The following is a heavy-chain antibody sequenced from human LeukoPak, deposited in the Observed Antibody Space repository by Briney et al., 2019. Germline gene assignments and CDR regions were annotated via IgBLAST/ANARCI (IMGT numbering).Heavy chain of an antibody. Sequence: PGGSLRLPCAASGFAFSNYAMNWVRQAPGKGLEWVSAISDGAGGRTYYTDSVKGRFTISRDNSKNTLYLQLNSLRAEDTAVYYCAKEDVDTSFDYWGQGTLVTVSS. CDR2: ISDGAGGRT. CDR3: AKEDVDTSFDY. V-gene: IGHV3-23*01. CDR1: GFAFSNYA. J-gene: IGHJ4*02. D-gene: IGHD5-18*01.